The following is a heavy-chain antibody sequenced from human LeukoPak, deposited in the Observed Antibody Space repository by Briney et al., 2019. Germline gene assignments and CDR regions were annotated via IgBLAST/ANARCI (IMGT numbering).Heavy chain of an antibody. Sequence: RPSETLSLTCTVSGGSISSGSYYWSWIRQPAGKGLEWIGRIYTSGSTNYNPSLKSRVTISVDTSKNQFSLKLSSVTAADTAVYYCARGKVVYSSSPYYFDYWGQGTLVTVSS. V-gene: IGHV4-61*02. CDR2: IYTSGST. D-gene: IGHD6-13*01. CDR1: GGSISSGSYY. J-gene: IGHJ4*02. CDR3: ARGKVVYSSSPYYFDY.